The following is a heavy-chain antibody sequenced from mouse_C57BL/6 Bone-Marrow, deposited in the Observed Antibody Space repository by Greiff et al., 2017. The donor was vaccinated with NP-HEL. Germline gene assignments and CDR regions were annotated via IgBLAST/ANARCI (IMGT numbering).Heavy chain of an antibody. D-gene: IGHD3-2*02. J-gene: IGHJ2*01. CDR1: GFTFSDYY. Sequence: EVMLVESEGGLVQPGSSMKLSCTASGFTFSDYYMAWVRQVPEKGLEWVANINYDGSSTYYLDSLKSRFIISRDNAKNILYLQMSSLKSEDTATYYCARDSLDSSGYDYWGQGTTLTVSS. CDR2: INYDGSST. CDR3: ARDSLDSSGYDY. V-gene: IGHV5-16*01.